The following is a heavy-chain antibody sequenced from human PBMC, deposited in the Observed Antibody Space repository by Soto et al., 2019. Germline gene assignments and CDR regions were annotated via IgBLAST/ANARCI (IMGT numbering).Heavy chain of an antibody. V-gene: IGHV3-7*01. CDR3: ARDPYYYDSHYYYGMDV. J-gene: IGHJ6*02. Sequence: GGSLRLSCAASGFSFNRHWMSWVRQAPGKGLQWVASIKRDGSEKYYVDSVKGRFTISRDNVKNSLSLQMSSLRAEDTAVYYCARDPYYYDSHYYYGMDVWGQGTTVTVS. CDR2: IKRDGSEK. D-gene: IGHD3-22*01. CDR1: GFSFNRHW.